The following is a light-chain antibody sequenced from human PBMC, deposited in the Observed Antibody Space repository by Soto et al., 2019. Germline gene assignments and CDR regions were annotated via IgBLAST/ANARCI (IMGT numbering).Light chain of an antibody. CDR3: QQYNNWPLT. J-gene: IGKJ4*01. V-gene: IGKV3D-15*01. Sequence: EIVMTQSPATLSVSPGERATLSCRASQTVNSNLGWYQQKPGQAPRLLIYGATTRATGIPARFSGSGSGTEFTLTISSLQSADFAVYYCQQYNNWPLTFGGGTKVEIK. CDR1: QTVNSN. CDR2: GAT.